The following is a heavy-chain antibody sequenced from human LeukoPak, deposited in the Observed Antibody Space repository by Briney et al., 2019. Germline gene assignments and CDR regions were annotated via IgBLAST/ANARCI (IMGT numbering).Heavy chain of an antibody. D-gene: IGHD6-13*01. V-gene: IGHV2-26*01. CDR2: IFSNDEK. CDR1: GFSLSNTRMG. CDR3: TRVVRYTSSWYPNYYFDY. J-gene: IGHJ4*02. Sequence: SGPTLVNPTETLTLTCTVSGFSLSNTRMGVSWIRQPPGKALEWLAQIFSNDEKSYSTSLKIRLTISKDTSKSQVVLTMTNMDPVDTGTYYCTRVVRYTSSWYPNYYFDYWGQGTLVTVSS.